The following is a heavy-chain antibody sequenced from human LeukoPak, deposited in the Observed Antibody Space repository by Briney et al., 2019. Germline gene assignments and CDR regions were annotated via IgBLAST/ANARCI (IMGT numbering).Heavy chain of an antibody. V-gene: IGHV1-69*13. J-gene: IGHJ5*02. CDR3: AIEGGSGMDSLLYRWFDP. CDR1: GGTFKNYV. CDR2: IMPIFGTI. Sequence: SVKVSCKASGGTFKNYVITWVRQAPGQGLEWMGNIMPIFGTINYAQTFQGRLTISADESTSTAYMELSSLTSDDTAFYYCAIEGGSGMDSLLYRWFDPWGQGTLVTVSS. D-gene: IGHD2-2*02.